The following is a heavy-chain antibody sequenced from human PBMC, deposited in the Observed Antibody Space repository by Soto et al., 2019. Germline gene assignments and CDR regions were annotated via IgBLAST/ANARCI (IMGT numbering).Heavy chain of an antibody. CDR1: GSCIRSGDYY. Sequence: SETLPLTCTVSGSCIRSGDYYWSWIRQPPGKGLEWIGYIYYSGSTYYNPSLKSRVTISVDTSKNQFSLKLSSVTAADTAVYYCDRTTIFGVVIMYFDYWGQGTLVTVSS. V-gene: IGHV4-30-4*01. CDR3: DRTTIFGVVIMYFDY. D-gene: IGHD3-3*01. CDR2: IYYSGST. J-gene: IGHJ4*02.